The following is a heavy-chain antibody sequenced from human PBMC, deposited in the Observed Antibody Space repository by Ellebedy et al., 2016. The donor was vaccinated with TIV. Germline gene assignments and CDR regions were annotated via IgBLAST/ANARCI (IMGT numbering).Heavy chain of an antibody. D-gene: IGHD6-13*01. Sequence: SETLSLTCTVSGGSIGSSSSYWSWIRQPPGKGLEWIASIYYTGTTYYNPSLQSRVTISADRSENQFSLKLTSVTAADTAVYFCARRQFASSPFDPWGQGTLVIVSS. V-gene: IGHV4-39*01. CDR1: GGSIGSSSSY. J-gene: IGHJ5*01. CDR3: ARRQFASSPFDP. CDR2: IYYTGTT.